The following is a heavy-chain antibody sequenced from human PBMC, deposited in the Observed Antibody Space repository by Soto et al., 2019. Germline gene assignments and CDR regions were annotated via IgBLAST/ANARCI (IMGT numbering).Heavy chain of an antibody. CDR1: GGTFSSYA. CDR3: ARAWIASALEGCYYYGMDL. V-gene: IGHV1-69*13. D-gene: IGHD3-3*01. Sequence: SVKVSCKASGGTFSSYAISWVRQAPGQGLEWMGGIIPIFGTANYAQKFQGRVTITADESTSTAYMELSSLRSEDTAVYYCARAWIASALEGCYYYGMDLWGQGTTVTVSS. CDR2: IIPIFGTA. J-gene: IGHJ6*02.